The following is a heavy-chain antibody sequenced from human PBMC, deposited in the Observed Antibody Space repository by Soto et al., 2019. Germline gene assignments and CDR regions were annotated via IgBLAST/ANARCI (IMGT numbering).Heavy chain of an antibody. D-gene: IGHD3-3*01. J-gene: IGHJ2*01. CDR3: AGTIFGVVIIDWYFDL. CDR1: GGSISSSSYY. CDR2: IYYSGST. Sequence: SETLCLTCTVSGGSISSSSYYWGWIRQPPGKGLEWIGSIYYSGSTYYNPSLKSRVTISVDASKNQFSLKLSSVTAADTAVYYCAGTIFGVVIIDWYFDLWGRGTLVTVSS. V-gene: IGHV4-39*01.